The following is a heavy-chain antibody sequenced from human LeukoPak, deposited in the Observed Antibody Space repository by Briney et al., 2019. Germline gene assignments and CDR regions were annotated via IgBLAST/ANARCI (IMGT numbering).Heavy chain of an antibody. J-gene: IGHJ4*02. CDR1: GFTFSSYW. CDR3: ARVKQWEGYYFDY. V-gene: IGHV3-74*01. Sequence: GGSLRLSCAASGFTFSSYWMHWVRQAPGKGLVWVSRINSDGSSTSYADSVKGRFTISRDNAKNTLYLQMNSLRAEDTAVYYCARVKQWEGYYFDYWGQGTLVTVSS. CDR2: INSDGSST. D-gene: IGHD1-26*01.